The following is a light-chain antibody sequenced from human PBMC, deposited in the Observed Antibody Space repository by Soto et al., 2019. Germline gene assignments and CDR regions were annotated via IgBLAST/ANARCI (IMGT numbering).Light chain of an antibody. V-gene: IGLV9-49*01. CDR3: GADHGSGSDFVYV. CDR1: SGYSDYE. Sequence: QPVLTQSPSASASLGASVTLTCTLSSGYSDYEVDWYQQRPGKGPRFVMRVGTGEIVGSKGDGVPDRFSVLGSGLNRYLTIKNIQEEDESDYYCGADHGSGSDFVYVFGTGTKVTVL. CDR2: VGTGEIVG. J-gene: IGLJ1*01.